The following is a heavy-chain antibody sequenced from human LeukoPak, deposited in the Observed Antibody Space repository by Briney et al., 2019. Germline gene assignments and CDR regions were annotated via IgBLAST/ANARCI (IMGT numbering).Heavy chain of an antibody. V-gene: IGHV4-59*01. Sequence: SETLSLTCTVSGGSFSSYHWSWIRQPPGKGLEWVGYIYSSGSPNYNPPLKTLVTISVDTSKYQFSLKLRSVTAADTAVYYCARGSRKSIAAAGTFGFGGSDFDYWGQGTLVTVSS. D-gene: IGHD6-13*01. CDR2: IYSSGSP. J-gene: IGHJ4*02. CDR3: ARGSRKSIAAAGTFGFGGSDFDY. CDR1: GGSFSSYH.